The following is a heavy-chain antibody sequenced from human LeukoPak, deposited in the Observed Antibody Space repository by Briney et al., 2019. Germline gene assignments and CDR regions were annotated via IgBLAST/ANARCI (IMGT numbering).Heavy chain of an antibody. J-gene: IGHJ4*02. V-gene: IGHV3-53*01. CDR1: GFTVSSNY. Sequence: GGSLGLSCAASGFTVSSNYMSWVRQAPGKGLEWVSLIYSGGSTYYADSVKGRFTISRDNSKNTLYLLMNSLRAEDTAVYYCARETYYYDSSGYRHYYFDYWGQGTLVTVSS. CDR3: ARETYYYDSSGYRHYYFDY. CDR2: IYSGGST. D-gene: IGHD3-22*01.